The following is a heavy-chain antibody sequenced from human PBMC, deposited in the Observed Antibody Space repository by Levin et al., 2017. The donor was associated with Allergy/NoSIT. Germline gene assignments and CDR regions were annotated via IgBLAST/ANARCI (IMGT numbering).Heavy chain of an antibody. CDR2: IYHSGST. D-gene: IGHD5-18*01. V-gene: IGHV4-4*02. J-gene: IGHJ4*02. Sequence: SETLSLTCAVSGGSISSSNWWSWVRQPPGKGLEWIGEIYHSGSTNYNPSLKSRVTISVDKSKNQFSLKLSSVTAADTAVYYCARDLRFGYSYGHSYLDYWGQGTLVTVSS. CDR1: GGSISSSNW. CDR3: ARDLRFGYSYGHSYLDY.